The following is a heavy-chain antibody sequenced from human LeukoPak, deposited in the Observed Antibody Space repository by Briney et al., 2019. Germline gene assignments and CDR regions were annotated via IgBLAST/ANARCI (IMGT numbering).Heavy chain of an antibody. CDR3: ARDGPHPRDPNNWFDP. Sequence: GRSLRPSCAASGFTFSSYGMHWVRQAPGKGLEWVAVIWYDGSNKYYADSVKGRFTISRDNSKNTLYLQMNSLRAEDTAVYYCARDGPHPRDPNNWFDPWGQGTLVTVSS. V-gene: IGHV3-33*01. CDR1: GFTFSSYG. J-gene: IGHJ5*02. CDR2: IWYDGSNK.